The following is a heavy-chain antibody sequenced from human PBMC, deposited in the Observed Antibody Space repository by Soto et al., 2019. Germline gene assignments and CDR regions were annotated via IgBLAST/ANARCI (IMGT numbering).Heavy chain of an antibody. J-gene: IGHJ6*02. V-gene: IGHV5-51*01. CDR3: ARAMTTVTRGYYYYGMDV. D-gene: IGHD4-17*01. CDR1: GYSFTSYW. Sequence: PGESLKISCKGSGYSFTSYWIGWVRQMPGKGLEWMGIIYPGDSDTRYSPSFQGQVTISADKSISTAYLQWSSLKASDTAMYYCARAMTTVTRGYYYYGMDVWGQGTTVTVSS. CDR2: IYPGDSDT.